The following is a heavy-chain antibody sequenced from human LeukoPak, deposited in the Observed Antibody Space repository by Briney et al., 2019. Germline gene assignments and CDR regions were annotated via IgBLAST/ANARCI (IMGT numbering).Heavy chain of an antibody. CDR3: ARVVDTHFDY. D-gene: IGHD5-18*01. CDR1: GFTFSSHW. CDR2: IKSDGSTT. V-gene: IGHV3-74*01. Sequence: GGSLRLSCAASGFTFSSHWMHWVRQAPGRGLVWVSRIKSDGSTTTYADSVKGRFTISRDNAKNTLYLQMNSLRAEDTAVYYCARVVDTHFDYWGQGTLVTVSS. J-gene: IGHJ4*02.